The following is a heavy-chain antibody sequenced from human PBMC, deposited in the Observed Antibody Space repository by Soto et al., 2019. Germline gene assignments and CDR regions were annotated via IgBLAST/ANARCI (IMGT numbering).Heavy chain of an antibody. CDR1: GGSISSGGYY. CDR3: ARDLRYGDYESYGMDV. J-gene: IGHJ6*02. Sequence: SETLSLTCTVSGGSISSGGYYWSWIRQHPGRGLEWIGYIYYSGSTYYNPSLKSRVTISVDTSKNQFSLKLSSVTAADTAVYYCARDLRYGDYESYGMDVWGQGTTVTV. CDR2: IYYSGST. D-gene: IGHD4-17*01. V-gene: IGHV4-31*03.